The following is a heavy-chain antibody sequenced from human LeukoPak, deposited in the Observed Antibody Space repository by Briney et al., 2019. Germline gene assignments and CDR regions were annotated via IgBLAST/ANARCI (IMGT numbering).Heavy chain of an antibody. D-gene: IGHD3-22*01. V-gene: IGHV3-30*03. CDR1: GFTFSDYH. J-gene: IGHJ4*02. CDR3: ARDFPYYYDSSGYHY. CDR2: ILEDGSSQ. Sequence: GGSLRLSCAAPGFTFSDYHMNWIRQAPGKGLDWVAVILEDGSSQYYADSVKGRFTISRDNSKNTLFLQMNSLRAEDTAVYYCARDFPYYYDSSGYHYWGQGTLVTVSS.